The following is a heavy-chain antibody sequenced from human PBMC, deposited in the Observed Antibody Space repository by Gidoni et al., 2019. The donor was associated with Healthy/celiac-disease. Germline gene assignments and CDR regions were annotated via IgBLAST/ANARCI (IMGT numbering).Heavy chain of an antibody. V-gene: IGHV3-48*02. Sequence: EVQLVESGGGLVQPGGSLRLSCAASGFTFSSYSMNWVRQAPGKGLEWVSYISSSSSTIYYADSVKGRFTISRDNAKNSLYLQMNSLRDEDTAVYYCARDLAYCGGDCYYYFDYWGQGTLVTVSS. J-gene: IGHJ4*02. CDR2: ISSSSSTI. CDR1: GFTFSSYS. CDR3: ARDLAYCGGDCYYYFDY. D-gene: IGHD2-21*01.